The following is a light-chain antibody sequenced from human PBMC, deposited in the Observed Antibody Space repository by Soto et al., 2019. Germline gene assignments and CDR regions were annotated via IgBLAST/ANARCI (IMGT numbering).Light chain of an antibody. Sequence: DIRMTRSPSTLSASVGDSVTITCRASQKVSPWLAWYQQKAGKAPKLLIYDVSSLKRGVPSRFSGSGSGTEFTLTISSLQSDDFATYYCQQYDSYWGTFGQGTKVEFK. V-gene: IGKV1-5*01. J-gene: IGKJ1*01. CDR1: QKVSPW. CDR2: DVS. CDR3: QQYDSYWGT.